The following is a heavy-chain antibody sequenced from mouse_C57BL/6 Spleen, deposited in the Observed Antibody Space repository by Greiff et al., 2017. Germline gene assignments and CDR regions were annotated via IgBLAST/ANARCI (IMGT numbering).Heavy chain of an antibody. D-gene: IGHD4-1*02. CDR3: ARSSTGTFFDY. Sequence: VQRVESGAELVRPGTSVKVSCKASGYAFTNYLIEWVKQRPGQGLEWIGVINPGSGGTNYNEKFKGKATLTADKSSSTAYMQLSSLTSEDSAVXFCARSSTGTFFDYWGQGTTLTVSS. V-gene: IGHV1-54*01. CDR2: INPGSGGT. CDR1: GYAFTNYL. J-gene: IGHJ2*01.